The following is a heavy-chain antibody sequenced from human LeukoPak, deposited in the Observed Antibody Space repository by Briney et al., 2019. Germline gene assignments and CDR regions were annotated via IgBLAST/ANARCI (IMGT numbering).Heavy chain of an antibody. Sequence: GGSLRLSCAASGFTFSSYSMNWVRQAPGKGLEWVSSISSSSSYIYYADSVKGRFTISRDNAKNSLYLQMNSLRAEDTAVYYCASGGHIVGATTFDYWGQGTLVTVSS. J-gene: IGHJ4*02. CDR1: GFTFSSYS. CDR3: ASGGHIVGATTFDY. CDR2: ISSSSSYI. V-gene: IGHV3-21*01. D-gene: IGHD1-26*01.